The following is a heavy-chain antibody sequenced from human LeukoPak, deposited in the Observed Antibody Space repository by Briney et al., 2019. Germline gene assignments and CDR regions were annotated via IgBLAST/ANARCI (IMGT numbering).Heavy chain of an antibody. J-gene: IGHJ4*02. D-gene: IGHD6-19*01. V-gene: IGHV3-33*06. CDR3: AKDHYSSGWFRKSGGFDY. Sequence: GGSPRLSCAASGFTFNTSGMHWVRQAPGQGLEWVAILWYDGSNEYYASSVEGRFTISRDNSKNTLYLQMNSLRAEDTAVYYCAKDHYSSGWFRKSGGFDYWGQGTLVTVSS. CDR1: GFTFNTSG. CDR2: LWYDGSNE.